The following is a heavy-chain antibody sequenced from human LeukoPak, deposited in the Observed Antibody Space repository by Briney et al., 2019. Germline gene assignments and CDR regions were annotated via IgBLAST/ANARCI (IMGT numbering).Heavy chain of an antibody. CDR1: GGSISSGGYY. Sequence: SETLSLTCTVSGGSISSGGYYWSWIRQHPGKGLEWIGYIYYSGSTYYNPSLKSRVTISVDTSKNQFSLKLSSVTAADTAVYYCARGPRDSYGPFDHWGQGTLVTVSS. D-gene: IGHD5-18*01. CDR3: ARGPRDSYGPFDH. CDR2: IYYSGST. V-gene: IGHV4-31*03. J-gene: IGHJ4*02.